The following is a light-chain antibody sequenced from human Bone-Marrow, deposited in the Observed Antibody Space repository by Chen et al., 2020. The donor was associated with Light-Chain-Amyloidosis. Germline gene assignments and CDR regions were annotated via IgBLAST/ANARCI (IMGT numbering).Light chain of an antibody. V-gene: IGLV2-23*01. J-gene: IGLJ3*02. Sequence: QSALTQPASVSGSPGQSITISCTGSSSDVGTYNLVTWYQHHPGKAPKLIIYEAKKRPSGVSKRFSGSRSGYTASLTISGLQAEDEADYYWCSYAGRGKMFGGGTKLTVL. CDR3: CSYAGRGKM. CDR2: EAK. CDR1: SSDVGTYNL.